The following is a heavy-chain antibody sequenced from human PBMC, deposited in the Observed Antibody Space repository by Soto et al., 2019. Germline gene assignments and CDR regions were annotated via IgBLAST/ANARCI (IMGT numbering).Heavy chain of an antibody. CDR3: ARFGLVTFDC. V-gene: IGHV3-21*01. D-gene: IGHD3-3*01. CDR2: ISPSGSYM. CDR1: GFIFNTYS. J-gene: IGHJ4*02. Sequence: GGSLRLSCAASGFIFNTYSMDWVRQAPGKGLEWVASISPSGSYMYYGDSLKGRFTVSRDNAKNSLYLQMDSLRAGDTAIYYCARFGLVTFDCWGQGTLVTVSS.